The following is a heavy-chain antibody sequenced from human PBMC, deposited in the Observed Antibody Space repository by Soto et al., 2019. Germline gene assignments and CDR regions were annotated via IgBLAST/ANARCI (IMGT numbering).Heavy chain of an antibody. CDR1: GYTLTELS. CDR2: FDPEDGET. J-gene: IGHJ4*02. V-gene: IGHV1-24*01. Sequence: QVQLVQSGAEVKKPGASVNVSCKVSGYTLTELSMHWVRQAPGKGLEWMGSFDPEDGETIYAQKFQGRVTMTEDTATDTAYMELSSLRYEDTAVYYCATCSPLSSSGHVDFWGQGTLVTVSS. D-gene: IGHD6-13*01. CDR3: ATCSPLSSSGHVDF.